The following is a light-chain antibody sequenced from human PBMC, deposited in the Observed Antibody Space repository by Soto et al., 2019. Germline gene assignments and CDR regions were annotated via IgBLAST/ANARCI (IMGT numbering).Light chain of an antibody. CDR1: QGISSA. Sequence: AIQLTQSPSSLSASVGDRVTITCRASQGISSALAWYQQKPGKAPKLLIYDASSLESGVPSRFSGSASSLFLPLYIDIFNLCVFAPLYAKHFNRYMDTFSGEPKLDI. CDR3: KHFNRYMDT. J-gene: IGKJ4*01. V-gene: IGKV1-13*02. CDR2: DAS.